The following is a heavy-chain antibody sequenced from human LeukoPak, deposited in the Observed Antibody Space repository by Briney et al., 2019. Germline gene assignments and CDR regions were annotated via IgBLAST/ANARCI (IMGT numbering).Heavy chain of an antibody. CDR1: GFTFSSYE. D-gene: IGHD4-17*01. J-gene: IGHJ4*02. CDR2: ISSSGSTI. V-gene: IGHV3-48*03. Sequence: QTGGSLRLSCAASGFTFSSYEMNWVRQAPGKGLEWVSYISSSGSTIYYADSVKGRFTISRDNAKNSLYLQMNSLRAEDTAVYYCARYPKGGRTVTIDCWGQGTLVTVSS. CDR3: ARYPKGGRTVTIDC.